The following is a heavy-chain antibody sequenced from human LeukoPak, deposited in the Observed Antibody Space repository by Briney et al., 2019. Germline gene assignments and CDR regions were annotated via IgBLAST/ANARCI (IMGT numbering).Heavy chain of an antibody. J-gene: IGHJ4*02. CDR2: INPSGGST. CDR3: ARAPWEQQLVNDY. V-gene: IGHV1-46*01. D-gene: IGHD6-13*01. Sequence: ASVTVSSRASGYTFTIYYMHWVRQAPGQGLEWMGVINPSGGSTSYAQKFQGRVTITRDTSTSTVYMELSSLRSEDTAVYYCARAPWEQQLVNDYWGQGTLVTVSS. CDR1: GYTFTIYY.